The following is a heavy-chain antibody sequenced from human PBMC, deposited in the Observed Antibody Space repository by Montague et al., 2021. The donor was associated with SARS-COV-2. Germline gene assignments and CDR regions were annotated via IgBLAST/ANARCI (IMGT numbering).Heavy chain of an antibody. J-gene: IGHJ4*02. CDR2: IYHSGRT. D-gene: IGHD3-10*01. Sequence: TLSLTCAVSGGSISSSNWWSWVRQPPGKELEWIGEIYHSGRTNYNPSLKSRVTISVDKSKNQFSLKLSSVTAADTAVYYCASRGAGWFGSNPERFDYWGQGTLVTVSS. V-gene: IGHV4-4*02. CDR3: ASRGAGWFGSNPERFDY. CDR1: GGSISSSNW.